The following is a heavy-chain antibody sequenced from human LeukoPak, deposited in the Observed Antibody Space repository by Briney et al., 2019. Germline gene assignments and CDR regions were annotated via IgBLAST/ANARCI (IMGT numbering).Heavy chain of an antibody. CDR3: ARDNSIVPAATRVDNWFDP. CDR1: GGSISSSGYY. J-gene: IGHJ5*02. D-gene: IGHD2-2*01. V-gene: IGHV4-39*07. CDR2: IYYSGSA. Sequence: SETLSLTCTVSGGSISSSGYYWGWIRQSPGKGLEWIGSIYYSGSAYYNPSLTSRVTISVDTSKNQFSLKLSSVTAADTAVYYCARDNSIVPAATRVDNWFDPWGQGTLVTVSS.